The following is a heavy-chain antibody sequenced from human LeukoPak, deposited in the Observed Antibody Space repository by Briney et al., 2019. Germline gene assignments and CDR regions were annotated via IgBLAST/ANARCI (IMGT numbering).Heavy chain of an antibody. D-gene: IGHD1-26*01. V-gene: IGHV3-43*02. CDR3: ARDNTGSYEY. CDR1: GFTSGDYD. Sequence: GGSLRLSCAAPGFTSGDYDMHWVRQAPGKGLEWVSLIRADGATTRYTDSVKGRFTISRENSKDSLHLQMNSLRTEDTALYYCARDNTGSYEYWGQGTLVTVSP. J-gene: IGHJ4*02. CDR2: IRADGATT.